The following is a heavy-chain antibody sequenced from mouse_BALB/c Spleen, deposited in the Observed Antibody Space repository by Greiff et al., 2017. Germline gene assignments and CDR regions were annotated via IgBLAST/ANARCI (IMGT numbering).Heavy chain of an antibody. Sequence: VMLVESGPGLVAPSQSLSITCTVSGFSLTSYDISWIRQPPGKGLEWLGVIWTGGGTNYNSAFMSRLSISKDNSKSQVFLKMNSLQTDDTAIYYCVRDAGLMDYWGQGTSVTVSS. CDR3: VRDAGLMDY. CDR1: GFSLTSYD. CDR2: IWTGGGT. J-gene: IGHJ4*01. V-gene: IGHV2-9-2*01.